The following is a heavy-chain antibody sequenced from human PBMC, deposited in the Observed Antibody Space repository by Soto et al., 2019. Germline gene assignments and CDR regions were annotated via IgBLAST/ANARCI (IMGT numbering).Heavy chain of an antibody. CDR1: GYTFTNND. CDR3: AREGLLLLPDY. CDR2: ISPYSGKT. V-gene: IGHV1-18*01. D-gene: IGHD3-22*01. Sequence: ASVKVSCKASGYTFTNNDVCWVRQAPGQGLEWMGWISPYSGKTNYARKFQGRVTMTTDTSTSTAYMEVRSLTSDDTAVYYCAREGLLLLPDYLGQGTLVTVSS. J-gene: IGHJ4*02.